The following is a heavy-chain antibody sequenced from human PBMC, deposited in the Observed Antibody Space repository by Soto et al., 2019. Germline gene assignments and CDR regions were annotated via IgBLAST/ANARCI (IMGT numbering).Heavy chain of an antibody. V-gene: IGHV3-21*01. D-gene: IGHD1-26*01. CDR1: GFTFSSYS. J-gene: IGHJ3*02. CDR3: ARDRVGATTYSPGAFDI. Sequence: EVQLVESGGGLVKPGGSLRLSCAASGFTFSSYSMNWVRQAPGKGLEWVSSISSSSSYIYYADSVKGRFTISRDNAKNSLYLQMNSLRAEDTAVYYCARDRVGATTYSPGAFDIWGQGTMVTVSS. CDR2: ISSSSSYI.